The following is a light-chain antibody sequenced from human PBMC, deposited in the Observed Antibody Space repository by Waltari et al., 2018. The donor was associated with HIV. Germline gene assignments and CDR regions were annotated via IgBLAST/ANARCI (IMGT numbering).Light chain of an antibody. CDR3: CSYAGSYRV. CDR1: SSDGGGYNY. V-gene: IGLV2-11*01. Sequence: QSALTQPRSVSGSPGQSVTIPCTGTSSDGGGYNYVSWYQQHPGKAPKLMIYDVSKRPSGVPDRFSGSKSGNTASLTISGLQAEDEADYYCCSYAGSYRVFGTGTKVTVL. J-gene: IGLJ1*01. CDR2: DVS.